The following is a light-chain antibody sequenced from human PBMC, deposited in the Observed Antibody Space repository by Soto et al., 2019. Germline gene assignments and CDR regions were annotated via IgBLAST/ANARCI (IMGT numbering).Light chain of an antibody. CDR3: QQYGSSGT. V-gene: IGKV3-20*01. CDR1: QSFSNNY. J-gene: IGKJ1*01. CDR2: GAS. Sequence: EIVLTQSPGTLSLSPVERATLSCRASQSFSNNYLAWYEQKPGQAPRLLIYGASNRATGILDRFSGSGSGTDFTLTISRLEPDDFAVYYCQQYGSSGTFGQGTKV.